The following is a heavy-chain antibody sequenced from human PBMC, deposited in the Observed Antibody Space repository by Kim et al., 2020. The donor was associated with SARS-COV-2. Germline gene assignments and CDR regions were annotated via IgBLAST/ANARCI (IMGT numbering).Heavy chain of an antibody. D-gene: IGHD5-12*01. J-gene: IGHJ6*02. Sequence: SETLSLTCAVYGGSFSGYYWSWIRQPPGKGLEWIGEINHSGSTNYNPSLKSRVTISVDTSKNQFSLKLSSVTAADTAVYYCARAGGRRGYSGYVNYYYGMDVWGQGTTVTVSS. CDR3: ARAGGRRGYSGYVNYYYGMDV. V-gene: IGHV4-34*01. CDR2: INHSGST. CDR1: GGSFSGYY.